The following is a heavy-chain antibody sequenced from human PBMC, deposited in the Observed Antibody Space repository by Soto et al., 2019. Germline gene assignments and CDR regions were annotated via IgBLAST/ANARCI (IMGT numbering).Heavy chain of an antibody. CDR1: GGSISSYY. CDR2: SYYSGST. D-gene: IGHD2-2*01. J-gene: IGHJ5*02. CDR3: ARVQCSSTTQNWFAP. V-gene: IGHV4-59*08. Sequence: QVQLQESGPGLVKPSETLSLTCTVSGGSISSYYWSWIRQPPGKGLEWFGYSYYSGSTNYNPTLKTRVSLSVDTSKNQFSLKLSSVTAADTAVYYCARVQCSSTTQNWFAPWGQGTLVTVS.